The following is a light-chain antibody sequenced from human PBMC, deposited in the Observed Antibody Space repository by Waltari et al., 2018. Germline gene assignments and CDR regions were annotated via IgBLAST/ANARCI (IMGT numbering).Light chain of an antibody. Sequence: IVMTQSPDSLAVSLGERATLHCKSSQSLLYSSNNKNSLAWYQQKPGQPPKLLIYWASTRESGVPERFSGSGSGTEFTLTISSLQAEDVAVYYCQQYYITPPVTFGPGTKVDIK. CDR1: QSLLYSSNNKNS. CDR3: QQYYITPPVT. CDR2: WAS. V-gene: IGKV4-1*01. J-gene: IGKJ3*01.